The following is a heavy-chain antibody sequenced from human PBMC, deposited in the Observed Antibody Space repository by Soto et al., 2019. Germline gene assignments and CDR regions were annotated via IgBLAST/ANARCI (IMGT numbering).Heavy chain of an antibody. CDR1: GFTLSDYY. J-gene: IGHJ5*02. Sequence: GGSLRLSCAASGFTLSDYYMTWIRQAPGKGLERISYISTNSRYIKYSDSVKGRFTISRDDTKNSLYLQMNSLRVEDMAIYYCARVYDVLTSAWLDPWGQGTLVTVSS. D-gene: IGHD3-9*01. CDR3: ARVYDVLTSAWLDP. V-gene: IGHV3-11*03. CDR2: ISTNSRYI.